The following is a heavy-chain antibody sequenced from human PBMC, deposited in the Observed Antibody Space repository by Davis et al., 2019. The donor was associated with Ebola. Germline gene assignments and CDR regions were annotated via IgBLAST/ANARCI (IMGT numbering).Heavy chain of an antibody. D-gene: IGHD1-26*01. Sequence: PGGSLRLSCAVSGISFSDHDMDWFRQAPGKGLEWVGLIRSKSASYTTEYAASLKGRLTVSRDDSQNSLYLQMNSLQSEDTAVYFCARDSRSYSFDYWGQGTLVTVSS. CDR3: ARDSRSYSFDY. CDR1: GISFSDHD. CDR2: IRSKSASYTT. J-gene: IGHJ4*02. V-gene: IGHV3-72*01.